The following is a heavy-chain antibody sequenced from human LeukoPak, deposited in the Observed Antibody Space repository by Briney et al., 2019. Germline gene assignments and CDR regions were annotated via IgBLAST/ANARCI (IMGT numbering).Heavy chain of an antibody. Sequence: GRSLRLSCAASGFSFSLYGMHWVRQAPGKGLEWVSAISGSGGSTYYADSVKGRFTISRDNSKNTLYLQMNSLRAEDTAVYYCAASISSGYQYYFDYWGQGTLVTVSS. J-gene: IGHJ4*02. CDR2: ISGSGGST. CDR1: GFSFSLYG. CDR3: AASISSGYQYYFDY. D-gene: IGHD3-22*01. V-gene: IGHV3-23*01.